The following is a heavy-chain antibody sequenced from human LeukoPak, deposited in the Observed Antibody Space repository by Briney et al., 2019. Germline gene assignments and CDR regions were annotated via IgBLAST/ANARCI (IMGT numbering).Heavy chain of an antibody. V-gene: IGHV3-21*01. CDR2: ISSSSSYI. Sequence: GVLRLSCAASGFTFSSYSMNWVRQAPGKGLEWVSSISSSSSYIYYADSVKGRFTISRDNAKTSLYLQMNSLRAEDTAVYYCAREANWNARWGQGTLVTVSS. CDR3: AREANWNAR. J-gene: IGHJ4*02. D-gene: IGHD1-20*01. CDR1: GFTFSSYS.